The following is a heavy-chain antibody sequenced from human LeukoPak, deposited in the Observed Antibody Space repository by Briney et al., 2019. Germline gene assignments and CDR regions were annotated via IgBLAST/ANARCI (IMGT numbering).Heavy chain of an antibody. CDR1: GDSISSHY. V-gene: IGHV4-59*11. CDR2: IHYSGST. J-gene: IGHJ4*02. Sequence: PSETQSLTCSVSGDSISSHYWSWIPQPPGKGLEWLGYIHYSGSTNYNPSLKSRVTMSLDTSNNQFSLKLSSVTAADTAGYYCAREGGPYRLLDYSGQGTLVSVSS. CDR3: AREGGPYRLLDY.